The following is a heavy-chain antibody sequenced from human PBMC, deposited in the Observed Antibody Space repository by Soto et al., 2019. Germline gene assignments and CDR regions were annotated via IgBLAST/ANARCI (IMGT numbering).Heavy chain of an antibody. D-gene: IGHD5-12*01. Sequence: EVQLLESGGGFVQPGGSLRLSCAASGFRFSDFAMTWVRQAPGRGLELVSAITGTASSTYYADSVKGRFTISRDNSKNTLYLQINSPRAEDTAIYYCAKGAEGYVVAALDSWGQGTLVTVSS. CDR1: GFRFSDFA. V-gene: IGHV3-23*01. J-gene: IGHJ4*02. CDR2: ITGTASST. CDR3: AKGAEGYVVAALDS.